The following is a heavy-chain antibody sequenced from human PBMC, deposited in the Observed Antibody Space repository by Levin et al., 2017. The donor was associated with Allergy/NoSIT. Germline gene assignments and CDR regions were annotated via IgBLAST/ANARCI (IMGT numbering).Heavy chain of an antibody. V-gene: IGHV4-34*01. D-gene: IGHD3-16*01. CDR3: ARRTFQGVFPGY. CDR1: GGSFSGYY. Sequence: SETLSLTCAVYGGSFSGYYWSWIRQPPGKGLEWIGEINHSGSTNYNPSLKSRVTISVDTSKNQFSLKLSSVTAADTAVYYCARRTFQGVFPGYWGQGTLVTVSS. J-gene: IGHJ4*02. CDR2: INHSGST.